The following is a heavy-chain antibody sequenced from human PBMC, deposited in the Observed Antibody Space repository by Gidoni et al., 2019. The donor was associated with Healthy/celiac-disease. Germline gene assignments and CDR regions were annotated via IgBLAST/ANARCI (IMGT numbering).Heavy chain of an antibody. CDR2: ISGSGGST. D-gene: IGHD3-10*01. V-gene: IGHV3-23*01. CDR3: AKDINYYGSGLFDY. CDR1: GFTFSSYA. Sequence: EVHLLESGGGLVQPGGSLRLSCAASGFTFSSYAMSWVRQAPGKGLEWVSAISGSGGSTYYADAVKGRFTISRDNSKNTLYLQMNSLRAEDTAVYYCAKDINYYGSGLFDYWGQGTLVTVSS. J-gene: IGHJ4*02.